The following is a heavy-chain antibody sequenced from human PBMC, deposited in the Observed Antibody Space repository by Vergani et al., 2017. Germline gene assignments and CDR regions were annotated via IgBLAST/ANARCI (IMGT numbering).Heavy chain of an antibody. V-gene: IGHV3-23*01. D-gene: IGHD2-15*01. CDR1: GFTFSSYA. Sequence: EVQLLESGGGLVQPGGSLRLSCAASGFTFSSYAMSWVRQAPGKGLEWVSAISGSGGSTYYADSVKGRFTISRDNLKNTLYLQMNSLRAEDTAVYYCARVDLGYCRGGSCSYYFDYWGQGTLVTVSS. CDR3: ARVDLGYCRGGSCSYYFDY. CDR2: ISGSGGST. J-gene: IGHJ4*02.